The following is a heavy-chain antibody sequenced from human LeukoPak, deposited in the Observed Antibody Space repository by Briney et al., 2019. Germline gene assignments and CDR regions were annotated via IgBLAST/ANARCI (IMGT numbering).Heavy chain of an antibody. CDR1: GYTFTSYG. CDR2: ISPYSGGT. V-gene: IGHV1-2*02. J-gene: IGHJ4*02. D-gene: IGHD3-22*01. Sequence: ASVTVSCKASGYTFTSYGISWVRQAPGQGLEWMGWISPYSGGTNYAQKFQGRVTMTRDTSISTAYMELSRLTLDDTAVYYCARGYNSGYSYYFDYWGQGTLVTVSS. CDR3: ARGYNSGYSYYFDY.